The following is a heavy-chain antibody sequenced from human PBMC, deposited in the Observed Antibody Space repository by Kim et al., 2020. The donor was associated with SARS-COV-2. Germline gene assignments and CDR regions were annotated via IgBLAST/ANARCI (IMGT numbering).Heavy chain of an antibody. J-gene: IGHJ4*02. CDR2: ISYDGRSK. V-gene: IGHV3-30*18. Sequence: GGSLRLSCAASGFTFSSYGMHWVRQAPGKGLEWMAAISYDGRSKYYVDPAKGRFAISRDNSKNTLFLQMNSLRAEDTAVYYCAKAMTVVTTTFDYWGQGALGTVSS. D-gene: IGHD4-17*01. CDR3: AKAMTVVTTTFDY. CDR1: GFTFSSYG.